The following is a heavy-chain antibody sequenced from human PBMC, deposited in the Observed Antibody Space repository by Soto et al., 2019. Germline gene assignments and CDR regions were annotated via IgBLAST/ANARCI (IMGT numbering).Heavy chain of an antibody. V-gene: IGHV1-69*13. J-gene: IGHJ4*02. CDR3: ARDRDYGSGGSCYGSFAY. D-gene: IGHD2-15*01. Sequence: ASVKVSCKASGGTFSSYAISWVRQAPGQGLEWMGGIIPIFGTANYAQKFQGRVTITADESTSTAYMELSSLRSEDTAVYYCARDRDYGSGGSCYGSFAYWAREPWSPSPQ. CDR1: GGTFSSYA. CDR2: IIPIFGTA.